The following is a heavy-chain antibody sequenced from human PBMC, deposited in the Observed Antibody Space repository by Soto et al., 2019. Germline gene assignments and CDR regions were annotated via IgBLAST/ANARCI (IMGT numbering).Heavy chain of an antibody. V-gene: IGHV4-34*01. CDR2: INHSGST. J-gene: IGHJ4*02. D-gene: IGHD4-17*01. Sequence: SETLSLTCAVYGGSFSGYYWSWIRQPPGKGLEWIGEINHSGSTNYNPSLKSRVTISVDTSKNQFSLKLSSVTAADTAVYYCAGNGKRWDYWGQGTLVTVSS. CDR1: GGSFSGYY. CDR3: AGNGKRWDY.